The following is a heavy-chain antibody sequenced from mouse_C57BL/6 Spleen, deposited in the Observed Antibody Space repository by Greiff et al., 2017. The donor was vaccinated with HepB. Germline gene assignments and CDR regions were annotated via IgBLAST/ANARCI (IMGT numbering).Heavy chain of an antibody. D-gene: IGHD4-1*01. CDR1: GYTFTSYW. CDR3: AREENWDGLDY. Sequence: QVQLQQPGAELVRPGSSVKLSCKASGYTFTSYWMDWVKQRPGQGLEWIGNIYPSDSETHYNQKFKDKATLTVDKSSSTAYMQLSSLTSEDSAVYYGAREENWDGLDYWGQGTTLTVSS. CDR2: IYPSDSET. J-gene: IGHJ2*01. V-gene: IGHV1-61*01.